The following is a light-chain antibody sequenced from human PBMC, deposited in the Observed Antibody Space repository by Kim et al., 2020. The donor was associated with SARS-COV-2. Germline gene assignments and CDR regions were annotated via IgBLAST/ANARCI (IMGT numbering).Light chain of an antibody. CDR3: GSYAGSNNYV. J-gene: IGLJ1*01. Sequence: GPSVTLSCTVTSSDIGGYDYFSWYHQHPGKAPKLPIYEVRKRPSGVPDRFSGSKSGNTASLTVSGLQAEDEADYYCGSYAGSNNYVFGTGTKVTVL. CDR2: EVR. CDR1: SSDIGGYDY. V-gene: IGLV2-8*01.